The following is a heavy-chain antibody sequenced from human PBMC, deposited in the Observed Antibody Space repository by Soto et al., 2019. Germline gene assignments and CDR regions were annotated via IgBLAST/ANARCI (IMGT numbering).Heavy chain of an antibody. J-gene: IGHJ5*02. Sequence: ASVKVSCKASVYTFTSYAMHWVRQAPGQRLEWMGWINAGNGNTKYSQKFQGRVTITRDTSASTAYMELSSLRSEDTAVYYCARSQTYYYDSSGYNWFDPWGQGTLVTVSS. CDR1: VYTFTSYA. D-gene: IGHD3-22*01. V-gene: IGHV1-3*01. CDR3: ARSQTYYYDSSGYNWFDP. CDR2: INAGNGNT.